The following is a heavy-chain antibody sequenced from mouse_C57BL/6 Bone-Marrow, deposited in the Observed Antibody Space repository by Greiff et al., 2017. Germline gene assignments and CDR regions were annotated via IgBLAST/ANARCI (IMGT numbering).Heavy chain of an antibody. CDR3: ARGSSGYVWFAY. J-gene: IGHJ3*01. CDR1: GYTFTSYG. D-gene: IGHD3-2*02. CDR2: IYPRSGNT. V-gene: IGHV1-81*01. Sequence: QVQLQQSGAELARPGASVKLSCKASGYTFTSYGISWVKQRTGQGLEWIGEIYPRSGNTYYNEKFKGKATLTADKASSTAYMELRSLTSEGSAVYCCARGSSGYVWFAYWGQGTLVTVSA.